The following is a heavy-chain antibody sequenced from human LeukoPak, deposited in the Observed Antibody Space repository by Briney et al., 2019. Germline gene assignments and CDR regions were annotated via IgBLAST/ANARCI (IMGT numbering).Heavy chain of an antibody. V-gene: IGHV4-34*01. CDR3: ARRSGYSYGRLDY. CDR1: GGSFSGYC. D-gene: IGHD5-18*01. J-gene: IGHJ4*02. CDR2: INHSGST. Sequence: PSETLSLTCAVYGGSFSGYCWSWIRQPPGKGLEWIGEINHSGSTNYNPSLKSRVTISVDTSKNQFSLKLSSVTAADTAVYYCARRSGYSYGRLDYWGQGTLVTVSS.